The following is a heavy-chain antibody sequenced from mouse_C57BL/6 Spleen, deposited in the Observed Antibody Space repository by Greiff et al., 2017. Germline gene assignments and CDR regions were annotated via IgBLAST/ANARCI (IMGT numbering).Heavy chain of an antibody. D-gene: IGHD2-4*01. J-gene: IGHJ3*01. CDR1: GFTFSSYA. V-gene: IGHV5-9-1*02. CDR3: TRRDDYDLLAY. Sequence: EVQRVESGEGLVKPGGSLKLSCAASGFTFSSYAMSWVRQTPEKRLEWVAYISSGGDYIYYADTVKGRFTISRDNARNTLYLKMSSLKSEDTAMYYCTRRDDYDLLAYWGQGTLVTVSA. CDR2: ISSGGDYI.